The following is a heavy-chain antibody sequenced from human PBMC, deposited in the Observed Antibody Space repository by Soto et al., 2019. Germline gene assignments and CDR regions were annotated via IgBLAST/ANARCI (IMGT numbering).Heavy chain of an antibody. J-gene: IGHJ4*02. CDR2: ISYDGTTK. D-gene: IGHD6-13*01. V-gene: IGHV3-30-3*01. Sequence: QVHLVESGGGVVRPGGSLRLSCAASGFTFSIHAMHWVRQAPGKGLEWVALISYDGTTKYYADSVKGRFTISRDNSKNTLYLQMNSLRGEDMAIYYCARDRPYSSSWYPEYWGQGTLVTVSS. CDR1: GFTFSIHA. CDR3: ARDRPYSSSWYPEY.